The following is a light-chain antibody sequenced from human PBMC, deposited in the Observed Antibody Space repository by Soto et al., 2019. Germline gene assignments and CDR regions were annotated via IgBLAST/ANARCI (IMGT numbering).Light chain of an antibody. V-gene: IGLV2-14*03. CDR2: DVS. CDR3: SSYTSASTLYV. CDR1: SSDIGGYNY. J-gene: IGLJ1*01. Sequence: QSALTQPASVSGSPGQSITISCTGTSSDIGGYNYVSWYQQLPGKVPKLIIYDVSNRPSGVSDRFSGSKSGNAASLTLSGLQAEDEVDYYCSSYTSASTLYVFGTGTKLTVL.